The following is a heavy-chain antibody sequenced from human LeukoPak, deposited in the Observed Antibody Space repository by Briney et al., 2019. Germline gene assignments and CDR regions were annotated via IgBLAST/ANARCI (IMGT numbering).Heavy chain of an antibody. CDR1: GFTFSSYA. Sequence: PGGSLRLSCAASGFTFSSYAVSWVRQAPGKGLEWVSAISGSGGSTYYADSVKGRFTISRDNSKNTLYLQMNSLRAEDTAVYYCAKGLTYYYDSSGLHGAFDIWGQGTMVTVSS. V-gene: IGHV3-23*01. CDR2: ISGSGGST. J-gene: IGHJ3*02. CDR3: AKGLTYYYDSSGLHGAFDI. D-gene: IGHD3-22*01.